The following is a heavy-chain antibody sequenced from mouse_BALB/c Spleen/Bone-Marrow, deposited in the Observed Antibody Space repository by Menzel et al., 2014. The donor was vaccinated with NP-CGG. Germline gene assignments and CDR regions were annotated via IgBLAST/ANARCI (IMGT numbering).Heavy chain of an antibody. CDR3: ARVTDTFYYGSSYWYFDV. CDR2: ISSGGST. J-gene: IGHJ1*01. D-gene: IGHD1-1*01. V-gene: IGHV5-6-5*01. CDR1: GFTFSSYA. Sequence: DVMLVESGGGLVKPGGSLKLSCAASGFTFSSYAMSWVRRTPEKRLEWVASISSGGSTYYPDSVKGRFTISRDNVRNILYLQMSSLRTEDTAMYYCARVTDTFYYGSSYWYFDVWGAGTTVTVSS.